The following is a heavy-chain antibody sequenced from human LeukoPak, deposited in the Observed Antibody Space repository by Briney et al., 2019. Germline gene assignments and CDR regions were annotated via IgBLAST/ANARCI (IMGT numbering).Heavy chain of an antibody. J-gene: IGHJ4*02. Sequence: SETLSLTCAVYGGSFSGYYWGWIRQPPGKGLEWIGAIYYSGTTYYNPSLKSRATISVDTSKNQFSLKLSSVTAADTAVYYCASQYSGYDFPSHWGQGTLVTVSS. CDR3: ASQYSGYDFPSH. CDR2: IYYSGTT. D-gene: IGHD5-12*01. CDR1: GGSFSGYY. V-gene: IGHV4-34*01.